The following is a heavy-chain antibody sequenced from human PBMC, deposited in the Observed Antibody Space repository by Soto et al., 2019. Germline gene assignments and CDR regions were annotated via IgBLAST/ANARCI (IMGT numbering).Heavy chain of an antibody. CDR3: AKVEGKYYDFWSGIQTPRIAYYYGMDV. CDR2: ISGSGGST. J-gene: IGHJ6*02. CDR1: GFTFSSYA. D-gene: IGHD3-3*01. V-gene: IGHV3-23*01. Sequence: GGSLRLSCAASGFTFSSYAMSWVRQAPGKGLEWVSAISGSGGSTYYADSVKGRFTISRYNSKNTLYLQMNSLRAEDTAVYYCAKVEGKYYDFWSGIQTPRIAYYYGMDVWGQGTTVTVSS.